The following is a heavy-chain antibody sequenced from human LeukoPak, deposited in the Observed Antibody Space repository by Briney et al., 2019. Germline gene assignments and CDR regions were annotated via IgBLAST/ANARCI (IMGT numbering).Heavy chain of an antibody. V-gene: IGHV3-49*03. CDR2: IRSKAYGGTT. CDR3: TRDWIGGSYG. Sequence: GGSLRLSCAASGFTFSSYAMSWFRQAPGKGLEWVGFIRSKAYGGTTEYAASVNGRFTISRDDSKSIAYLQMNSLKTEDTAVYYCTRDWIGGSYGWGQGTLVTVSS. CDR1: GFTFSSYA. J-gene: IGHJ4*02. D-gene: IGHD1-26*01.